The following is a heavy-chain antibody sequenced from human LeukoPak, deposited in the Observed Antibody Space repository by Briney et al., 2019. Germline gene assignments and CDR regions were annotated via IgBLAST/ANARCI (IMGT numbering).Heavy chain of an antibody. CDR1: GFPFSSYA. Sequence: PGGSLRLSCAASGFPFSSYAMSWIRQAPGKGLEWVSSISGSGGSTYYADSVKGRFTISRDNSKNTLYLQMNSLRAEDTAVYYCAKDKVGDGYTDYWGQGTLVTVSS. D-gene: IGHD5-24*01. V-gene: IGHV3-23*01. J-gene: IGHJ4*02. CDR2: ISGSGGST. CDR3: AKDKVGDGYTDY.